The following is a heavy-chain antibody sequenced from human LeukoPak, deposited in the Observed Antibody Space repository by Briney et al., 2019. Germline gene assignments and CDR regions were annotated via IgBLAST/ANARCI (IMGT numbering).Heavy chain of an antibody. V-gene: IGHV1-8*01. CDR3: TRGSSGRRDN. CDR2: MNPNSGNT. CDR1: VYTFTSCD. D-gene: IGHD6-19*01. Sequence: RASVKVTCKASVYTFTSCDINWVRQATEQGLEWMGWMNPNSGNTGYGQSFQGRITMTRDISIGTAYMELRNLTSEDTAVYYCTRGSSGRRDNWGQGTLVTVSA. J-gene: IGHJ4*02.